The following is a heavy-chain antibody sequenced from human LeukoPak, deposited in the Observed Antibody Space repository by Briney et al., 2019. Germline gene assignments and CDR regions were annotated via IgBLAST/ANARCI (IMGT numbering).Heavy chain of an antibody. CDR2: IYYSGST. V-gene: IGHV4-30-4*01. D-gene: IGHD5-18*01. CDR1: GGSISSGDYY. CDR3: ARGLHIQLWLPDY. J-gene: IGHJ4*02. Sequence: SQTLSLTCTVSGGSISSGDYYWSWIRQPPGKGLEWIGYIYYSGSTYYNPSLKSRVTISVDTSKNQFSLKLSSVTAADTAVYYCARGLHIQLWLPDYWGQGTLVTVSS.